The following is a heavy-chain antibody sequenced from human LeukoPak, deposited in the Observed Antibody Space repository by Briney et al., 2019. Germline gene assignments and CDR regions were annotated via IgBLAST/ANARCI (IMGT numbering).Heavy chain of an antibody. CDR1: GFNFKNYD. D-gene: IGHD3-16*01. J-gene: IGHJ4*02. CDR2: IGTVTDT. Sequence: GGSLRLSCAASGFNFKNYDFHWVRQAAGKRLEWVSGIGTVTDTFYLDSVEGRFTISRENAKNSFYLQMNGLRAGETAVYYCARGWGGHGRSWGALDFWGQGILVTVSS. CDR3: ARGWGGHGRSWGALDF. V-gene: IGHV3-13*01.